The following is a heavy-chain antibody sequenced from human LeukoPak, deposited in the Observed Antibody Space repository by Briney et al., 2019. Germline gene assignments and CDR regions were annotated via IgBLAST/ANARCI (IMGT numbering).Heavy chain of an antibody. Sequence: GGSLRLSCAASGFTFSDYNMNWVRQAPGKGLEWVSYITNGGSTIHHADSVKGRFTISRDNAKKTLYLQMNSLSAEDTAVYYCAKHFGGYGGNSLDYWGQGTLVTVSS. D-gene: IGHD4-23*01. J-gene: IGHJ4*02. CDR3: AKHFGGYGGNSLDY. CDR1: GFTFSDYN. CDR2: ITNGGSTI. V-gene: IGHV3-11*01.